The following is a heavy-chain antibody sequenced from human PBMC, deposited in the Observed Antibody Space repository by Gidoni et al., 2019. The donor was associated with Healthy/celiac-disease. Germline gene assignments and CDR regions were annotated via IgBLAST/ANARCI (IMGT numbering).Heavy chain of an antibody. CDR3: ARVSLWFGDLDWFDP. CDR2: IYPGDSDT. D-gene: IGHD3-10*01. Sequence: DVQRVQSGAEVKKPGESLKISRKGSGYTFTSYWIGWVRQMPRQGLEWMGIIYPGDSDTRYSPSFQGQVTISADKSISTAYLQWSGLKASDTAIYYCARVSLWFGDLDWFDPWGQGTLVTVSS. J-gene: IGHJ5*02. V-gene: IGHV5-51*01. CDR1: GYTFTSYW.